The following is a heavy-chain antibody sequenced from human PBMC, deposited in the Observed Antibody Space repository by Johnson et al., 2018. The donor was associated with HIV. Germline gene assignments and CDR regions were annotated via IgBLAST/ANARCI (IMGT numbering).Heavy chain of an antibody. D-gene: IGHD3-16*02. CDR3: AKVSRSKGGVIVPLGAFDI. Sequence: QVQLVESGGGVVQPGTSLRLSCAASGFTFRAYGMHWVRQAPGKGLEWLTLMSYDGSNKYYADSVKGRFAISRDNSKNTLYLQMNSLSPEDTAGYYCAKVSRSKGGVIVPLGAFDILGQGTMVTVSS. J-gene: IGHJ3*02. V-gene: IGHV3-30*18. CDR2: MSYDGSNK. CDR1: GFTFRAYG.